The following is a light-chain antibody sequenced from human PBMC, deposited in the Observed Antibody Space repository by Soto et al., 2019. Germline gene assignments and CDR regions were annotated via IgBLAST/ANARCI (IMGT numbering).Light chain of an antibody. J-gene: IGKJ1*01. CDR1: QSIKTW. CDR2: DAS. Sequence: DIQMTQSTSALSASVGDRVTITCRASQSIKTWLAWYQRKPGRAPNLLIYDASSLQSGVPSRFSGSGSGTEFTLTISSLQPDDFATYYCQQYNSYLWTFGQGTKVDIK. V-gene: IGKV1-5*01. CDR3: QQYNSYLWT.